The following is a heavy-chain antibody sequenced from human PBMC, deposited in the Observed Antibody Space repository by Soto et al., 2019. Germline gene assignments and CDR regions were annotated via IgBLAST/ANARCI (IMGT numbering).Heavy chain of an antibody. CDR2: IYYSGST. CDR1: GGSISSSSYY. J-gene: IGHJ4*02. CDR3: ARHVSAICSSTSCYGFHPRIDY. V-gene: IGHV4-39*01. Sequence: SETLSLTCTVSGGSISSSSYYWGWIRQPPGKGLEWIGSIYYSGSTYYNPSLKSRVTISVDTSKNQFSLKLSSVTAADTAVYYCARHVSAICSSTSCYGFHPRIDYWGQGTLVTVSS. D-gene: IGHD2-2*01.